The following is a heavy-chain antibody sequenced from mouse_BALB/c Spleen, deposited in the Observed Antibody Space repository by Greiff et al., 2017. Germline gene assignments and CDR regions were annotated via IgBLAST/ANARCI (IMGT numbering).Heavy chain of an antibody. CDR3: ARVYYDYDACYAMDY. CDR1: GFTFSSYA. D-gene: IGHD2-4*01. V-gene: IGHV5-9-4*01. Sequence: EVKLMESGGGLVKPGGSLKLSCAASGFTFSSYAMSWVRQSPEKRLEWVAEISSGGSYTYYPDTVTGRFTISRDNAKNTLYLEMSSLRSEDTAMYYCARVYYDYDACYAMDYWGQGTSVTVSS. J-gene: IGHJ4*01. CDR2: ISSGGSYT.